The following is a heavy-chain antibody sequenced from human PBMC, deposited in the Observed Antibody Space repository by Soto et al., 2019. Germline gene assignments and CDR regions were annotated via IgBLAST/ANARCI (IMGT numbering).Heavy chain of an antibody. CDR1: GGSFSGYY. Sequence: PSETLSLTCAVYGGSFSGYYWSWIRQPPGKGLEWIGEINHSGSTNYNPSLKSRVTISVDTSKNQFSLKLSSVTAADTAVYYCARTSRGSGSYYFDYWGQGTLVTSPQ. CDR3: ARTSRGSGSYYFDY. D-gene: IGHD3-10*01. V-gene: IGHV4-34*01. J-gene: IGHJ4*02. CDR2: INHSGST.